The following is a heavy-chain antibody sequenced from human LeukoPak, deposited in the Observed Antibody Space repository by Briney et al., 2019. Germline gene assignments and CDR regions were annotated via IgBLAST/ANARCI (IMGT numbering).Heavy chain of an antibody. CDR3: ARAGIAAAPYYYYYMDV. V-gene: IGHV4-34*01. CDR2: INHSGST. J-gene: IGHJ6*03. D-gene: IGHD6-13*01. Sequence: SSETLSLTCAVYGGSFSGYYWSWIRQPPGKGLEWTGEINHSGSTNYNPSLKSRVTISVDTSKNQFSLKLSSVTAADTAVYYCARAGIAAAPYYYYYMDVWGKGTTVTVSS. CDR1: GGSFSGYY.